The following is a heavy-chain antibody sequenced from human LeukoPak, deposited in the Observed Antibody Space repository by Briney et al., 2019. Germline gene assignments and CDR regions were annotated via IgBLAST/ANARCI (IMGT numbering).Heavy chain of an antibody. J-gene: IGHJ4*02. CDR2: INPNSGGT. D-gene: IGHD6-19*01. Sequence: SVKVSCKASGYTFTGYYMHWVRQAPGQGLKWMGWINPNSGGTNYAQKFQGRVTMTRDTSISTAYMELSRLRSDDTAVYYCARNSITVAGTGHDYWGQGTLVTVSS. CDR1: GYTFTGYY. V-gene: IGHV1-2*02. CDR3: ARNSITVAGTGHDY.